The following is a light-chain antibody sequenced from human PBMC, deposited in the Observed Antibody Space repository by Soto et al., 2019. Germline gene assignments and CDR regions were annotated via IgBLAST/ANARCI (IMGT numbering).Light chain of an antibody. CDR2: SAS. V-gene: IGKV3-20*01. CDR1: QSVRSSY. Sequence: EIVLTQSPVTLALSPGERATLSCRASQSVRSSYLAWYKQKRGQAPRLLIYSASSRATGIPDRFSGSGSGTDFTLTISRLEPEDFAVYYCQQYGSSPFTFGGGTKVDIK. J-gene: IGKJ4*01. CDR3: QQYGSSPFT.